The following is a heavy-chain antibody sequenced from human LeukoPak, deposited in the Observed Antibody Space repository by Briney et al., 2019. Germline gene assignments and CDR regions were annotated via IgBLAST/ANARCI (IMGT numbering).Heavy chain of an antibody. V-gene: IGHV1-2*02. CDR3: AMIFPVRDGYGMGYYFDY. CDR2: INPNSGGT. D-gene: IGHD5-24*01. Sequence: ASVKVSCKASGYTFTGYYMHWVRQAPGQGLEWMGWINPNSGGTNYAQKFQGRVTMTRDTSISTAYMELSRLRSDDTAVYYCAMIFPVRDGYGMGYYFDYWGQGTLVTVSS. CDR1: GYTFTGYY. J-gene: IGHJ4*02.